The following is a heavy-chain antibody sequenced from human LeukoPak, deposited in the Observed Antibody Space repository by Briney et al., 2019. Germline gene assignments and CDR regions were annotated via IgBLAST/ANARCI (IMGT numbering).Heavy chain of an antibody. Sequence: PGGSLRLSCAASGFTFSSYAMSWVRQAPGKGLEWVSAISGSGGSTYYADSVKGRFTISRDNSKNTLYLQMNSLRAEDTAVYYCAKPPESIAARPGWYFDYWGQGTLVTVSS. CDR2: ISGSGGST. CDR1: GFTFSSYA. J-gene: IGHJ4*02. V-gene: IGHV3-23*01. D-gene: IGHD6-6*01. CDR3: AKPPESIAARPGWYFDY.